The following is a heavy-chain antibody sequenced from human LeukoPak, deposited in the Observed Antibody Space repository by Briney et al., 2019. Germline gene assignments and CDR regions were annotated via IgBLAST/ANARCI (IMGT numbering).Heavy chain of an antibody. CDR2: IWHDGSNK. V-gene: IGHV3-33*01. CDR1: GFTFSSYG. D-gene: IGHD1-26*01. J-gene: IGHJ4*02. CDR3: ARDLIVGGTNTYFDY. Sequence: GGSLRLSCAASGFTFSSYGMHWVRQAPGKGREWVGVIWHDGSNKQYGDSVKGRFTITRDNSKNTLSLQMNGLRAEDTAVYYCARDLIVGGTNTYFDYWGQGTLVTVSS.